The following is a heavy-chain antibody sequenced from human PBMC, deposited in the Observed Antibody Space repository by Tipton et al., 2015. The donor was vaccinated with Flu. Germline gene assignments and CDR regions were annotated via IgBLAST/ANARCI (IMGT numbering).Heavy chain of an antibody. V-gene: IGHV3-30*04. Sequence: SLRLSCAVSGLTLTDHAMHWVRQPPGGELEWVAVISYDGSIKSYADSVEGRFTISRDNSESTLFLQMNSLGAEDTAVYYCAGPRVASTQPYYFDYWGQGTLVTVSS. CDR2: ISYDGSIK. CDR1: GLTLTDHA. J-gene: IGHJ4*02. CDR3: AGPRVASTQPYYFDY. D-gene: IGHD2-15*01.